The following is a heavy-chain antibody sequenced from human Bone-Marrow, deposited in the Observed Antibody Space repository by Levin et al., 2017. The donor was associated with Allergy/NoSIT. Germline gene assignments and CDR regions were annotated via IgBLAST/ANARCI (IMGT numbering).Heavy chain of an antibody. Sequence: SQTLSLTCGVYGGSFYTSYWSWIRQPPGKGLEWVGEINHSGTTKYNPSLKSRVTISVDTSENQISLRLSSVTAADTAVYYCAGAFASAGTDSIYFYYYGVDVWGQGTTVTVSS. J-gene: IGHJ6*02. CDR1: GGSFYTSY. D-gene: IGHD6-13*01. V-gene: IGHV4-34*01. CDR2: INHSGTT. CDR3: AGAFASAGTDSIYFYYYGVDV.